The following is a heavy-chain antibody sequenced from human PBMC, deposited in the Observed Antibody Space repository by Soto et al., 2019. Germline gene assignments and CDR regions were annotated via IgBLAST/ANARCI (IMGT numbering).Heavy chain of an antibody. V-gene: IGHV1-18*04. Sequence: ASVKVSCKSSGYTFTSYGISWVRQAPGQGLEWMGWISAYNGNTNYAQKLQGRVTMTTDTSTSTAYMELRSLRSDDTAVYYCARDGIPSLYNWNVVYYYYVMDGWGQGAT. CDR2: ISAYNGNT. J-gene: IGHJ6*02. D-gene: IGHD1-20*01. CDR3: ARDGIPSLYNWNVVYYYYVMDG. CDR1: GYTFTSYG.